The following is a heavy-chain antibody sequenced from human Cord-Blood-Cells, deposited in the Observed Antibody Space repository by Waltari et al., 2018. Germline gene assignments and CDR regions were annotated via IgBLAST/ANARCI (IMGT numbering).Heavy chain of an antibody. CDR3: ARPTGDLSGAFDI. CDR1: GGSIRSSSYY. Sequence: QLQLQESGPGLVKPSETLSLTCTVPGGSIRSSSYYWGWIRQPPGKGLEWIGSIYYSGSTYYNPSLKSRVTISVDTSKNQFSLKLSSVTAADTAVYYCARPTGDLSGAFDIWGQGTMVTVSS. V-gene: IGHV4-39*01. CDR2: IYYSGST. J-gene: IGHJ3*02. D-gene: IGHD7-27*01.